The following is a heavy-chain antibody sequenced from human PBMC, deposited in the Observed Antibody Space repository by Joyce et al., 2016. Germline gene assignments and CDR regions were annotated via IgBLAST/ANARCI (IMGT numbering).Heavy chain of an antibody. CDR3: ASGFNFKGRSFFDY. V-gene: IGHV4-30-2*01. CDR2: IYHNEST. Sequence: QLQLQESGSVLVKPSQTLSLTCAVSGSSVSSGGYSWSWIRQPPGKGLEWIGYIYHNESTYYNPSLKSLVTISVDRSKNQFSLKLASVNAADTAVYYCASGFNFKGRSFFDYWGQGALVTVSS. D-gene: IGHD3-10*01. J-gene: IGHJ4*02. CDR1: GSSVSSGGYS.